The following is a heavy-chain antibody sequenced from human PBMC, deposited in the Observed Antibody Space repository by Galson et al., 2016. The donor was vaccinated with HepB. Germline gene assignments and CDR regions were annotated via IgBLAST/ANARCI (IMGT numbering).Heavy chain of an antibody. V-gene: IGHV3-21*01. Sequence: SLRLSCAASGFTFRSYSMNWVRQAPGKGLEWVSTISSTSTYIYYADSVQGRFTISRDNGKNSVSLQMNSLRAEDTAVYYCTRDVSLGMPGGFDFWGQGTMVAVSS. CDR1: GFTFRSYS. CDR3: TRDVSLGMPGGFDF. CDR2: ISSTSTYI. D-gene: IGHD2-2*01. J-gene: IGHJ3*01.